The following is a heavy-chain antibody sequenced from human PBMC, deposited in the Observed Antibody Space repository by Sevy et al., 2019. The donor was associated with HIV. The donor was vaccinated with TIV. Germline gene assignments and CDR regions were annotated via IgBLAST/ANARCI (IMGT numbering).Heavy chain of an antibody. V-gene: IGHV3-30-3*01. CDR1: GFTFSIYV. Sequence: GGSLRLSCASSGFTFSIYVMHWVRQAPGKGLEWVALISYDGSNKYYADSVKGRFTISRDNSNNTVYLQMNSLRVDDTAVYYCARVRTDYSSSWHVWDYWGQGTLVTVSS. CDR3: ARVRTDYSSSWHVWDY. CDR2: ISYDGSNK. D-gene: IGHD6-13*01. J-gene: IGHJ4*02.